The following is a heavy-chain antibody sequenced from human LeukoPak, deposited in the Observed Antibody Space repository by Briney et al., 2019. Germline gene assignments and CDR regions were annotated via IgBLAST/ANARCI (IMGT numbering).Heavy chain of an antibody. J-gene: IGHJ5*02. CDR2: INAGNGNT. CDR3: ARDSERELYSSSWPNWFDP. CDR1: GYTFTSYA. Sequence: GASVKVSFKASGYTFTSYAMHWVRQAPGQRLEWMGWINAGNGNTKYSQKFQGRVTITRDTSASTAYMELSSLRSEDTAVYYCARDSERELYSSSWPNWFDPWGQGTLVTVSS. V-gene: IGHV1-3*01. D-gene: IGHD6-13*01.